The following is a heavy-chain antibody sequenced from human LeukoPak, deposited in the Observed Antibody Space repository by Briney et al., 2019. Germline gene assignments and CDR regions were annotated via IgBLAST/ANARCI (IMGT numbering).Heavy chain of an antibody. CDR1: GFTFSSYA. CDR3: ARVATGSYDWFDP. CDR2: IKQDGSEK. D-gene: IGHD3-10*01. Sequence: GGSLRLSCAASGFTFSSYAMSWVRQAPGKGLEWVANIKQDGSEKYYVDSVKGRFTISRDNSKNTLYLQMNSLRAEDTAVYFCARVATGSYDWFDPWGQGTLVTVSS. V-gene: IGHV3-7*01. J-gene: IGHJ5*02.